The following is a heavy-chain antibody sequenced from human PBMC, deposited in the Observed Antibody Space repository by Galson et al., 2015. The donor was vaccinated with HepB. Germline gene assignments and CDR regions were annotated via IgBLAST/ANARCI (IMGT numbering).Heavy chain of an antibody. CDR1: GFTFSSYA. Sequence: SLRLSCAASGFTFSSYAMTWVRQAPGKGLEWVSAISNSNYNTYYADSVKGRFTISRDNSKNTLYLQMISLRAEDTAVYYCAKDTDYDFWSGYLFDYWGQGTLVTVSS. CDR3: AKDTDYDFWSGYLFDY. J-gene: IGHJ4*02. V-gene: IGHV3-23*01. CDR2: ISNSNYNT. D-gene: IGHD3-3*01.